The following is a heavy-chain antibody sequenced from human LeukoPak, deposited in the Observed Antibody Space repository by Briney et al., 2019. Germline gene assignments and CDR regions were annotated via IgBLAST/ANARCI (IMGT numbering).Heavy chain of an antibody. D-gene: IGHD3-10*01. V-gene: IGHV3-23*01. Sequence: GGSLRLSCAASGFTFSSYGMSWVRQAPGKGLEWVSAISGSGGRTYYADSVKGRFTISRDNSKNTLYLQMNSLRAEDTAVYYCAKNYGSGSYYRWYFDYWGQGTLVTVSS. CDR2: ISGSGGRT. J-gene: IGHJ4*02. CDR1: GFTFSSYG. CDR3: AKNYGSGSYYRWYFDY.